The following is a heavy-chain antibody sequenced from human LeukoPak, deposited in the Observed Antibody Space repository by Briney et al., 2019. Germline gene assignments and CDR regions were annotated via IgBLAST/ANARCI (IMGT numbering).Heavy chain of an antibody. Sequence: GASVKVSCKASGYTFTSHAIHWVRQAPGQRPEWMGWINAGSGDTKCSQNLEGRVTTTRDTSASTAYMELSSLKSEDTAVYYCARTARIAATVGDYFDYWGQGTLVTVSS. CDR1: GYTFTSHA. CDR2: INAGSGDT. D-gene: IGHD6-13*01. V-gene: IGHV1-3*01. J-gene: IGHJ4*02. CDR3: ARTARIAATVGDYFDY.